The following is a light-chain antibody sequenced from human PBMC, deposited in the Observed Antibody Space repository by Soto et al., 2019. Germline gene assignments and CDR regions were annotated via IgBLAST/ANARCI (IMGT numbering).Light chain of an antibody. CDR1: QSVSGY. Sequence: EIVLTQSPVTLSLSPWERATLSCRASQSVSGYVAWYQQKPGQAPRLLIYDASNRATGIPARFSGSGSGTDFTLTISSLEPEDFAVYYCQQRSNWPLTFGGGTKVDIK. CDR3: QQRSNWPLT. CDR2: DAS. J-gene: IGKJ4*01. V-gene: IGKV3-11*01.